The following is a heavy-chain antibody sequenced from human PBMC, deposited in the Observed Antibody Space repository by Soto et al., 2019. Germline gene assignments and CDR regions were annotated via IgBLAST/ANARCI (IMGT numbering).Heavy chain of an antibody. Sequence: GASVKVSCKASGYTFTSYYMYWVRQAPGQGLEWMGIINPSGGSTSYAQKFQGRVTMTRDTSTSTVYMELSSLRSEDTAVYYCARGSSGDSSGYYFDYWGQGTLVTVSS. J-gene: IGHJ4*02. V-gene: IGHV1-46*01. CDR1: GYTFTSYY. CDR3: ARGSSGDSSGYYFDY. CDR2: INPSGGST. D-gene: IGHD3-22*01.